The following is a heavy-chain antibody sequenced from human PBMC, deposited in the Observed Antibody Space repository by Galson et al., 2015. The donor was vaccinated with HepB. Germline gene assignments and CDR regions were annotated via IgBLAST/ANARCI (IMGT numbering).Heavy chain of an antibody. J-gene: IGHJ6*03. D-gene: IGHD3-9*01. CDR3: AKEGYENFDWSSRYYYYYMDV. Sequence: SLRLSCAASGFTFSSYSMNWVRQAPGKGLEWVSSISSSSSYIYYADSVKGRFTISRDNAKNSLYLQMNSLRAEDTAVYYCAKEGYENFDWSSRYYYYYMDVWGKGTTVTVSS. V-gene: IGHV3-21*01. CDR2: ISSSSSYI. CDR1: GFTFSSYS.